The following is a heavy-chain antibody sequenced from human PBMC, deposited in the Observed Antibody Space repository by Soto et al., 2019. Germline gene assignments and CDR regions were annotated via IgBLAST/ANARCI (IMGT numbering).Heavy chain of an antibody. Sequence: GASAKVACKASGYTFTRYAMHWVRQAPGQRLEWMGWINAGNGNTKYSQKFQGRVTITRDASASTAYMELSSLRSEDTAVYYCASPTTVTTGAAFDIWGQGTMVTVSS. CDR1: GYTFTRYA. J-gene: IGHJ3*02. D-gene: IGHD4-17*01. V-gene: IGHV1-3*01. CDR2: INAGNGNT. CDR3: ASPTTVTTGAAFDI.